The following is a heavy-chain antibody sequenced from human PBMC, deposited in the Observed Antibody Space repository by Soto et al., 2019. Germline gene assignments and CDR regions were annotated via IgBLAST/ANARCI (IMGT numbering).Heavy chain of an antibody. CDR3: AKGYYYGSGSYYNNYYYYYMDV. CDR2: ISGSGGST. V-gene: IGHV3-23*01. Sequence: GGSLRLSCAASGFTFSSYAMSWVRQAPGKGLEWVSAISGSGGSTYYADSVKGRFTISRDNSKNTPYLQMNSLRAEDTAVYYCAKGYYYGSGSYYNNYYYYYMDVWGKGTTVTRLL. J-gene: IGHJ6*03. D-gene: IGHD3-10*01. CDR1: GFTFSSYA.